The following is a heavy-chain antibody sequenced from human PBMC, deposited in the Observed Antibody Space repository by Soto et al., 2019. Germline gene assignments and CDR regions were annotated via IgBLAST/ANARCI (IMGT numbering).Heavy chain of an antibody. CDR3: AREPKVAARPSSAFDI. CDR1: GGTFSSYA. J-gene: IGHJ3*02. Sequence: ASVKVSFKASGGTFSSYAISWVRQAPGQGLEWMGGIIPIFGTANYAQKFRGRVTITADESTSTAYMELSSLRSEDTAVYYCAREPKVAARPSSAFDIWGQGTMVTVSS. V-gene: IGHV1-69*13. D-gene: IGHD6-6*01. CDR2: IIPIFGTA.